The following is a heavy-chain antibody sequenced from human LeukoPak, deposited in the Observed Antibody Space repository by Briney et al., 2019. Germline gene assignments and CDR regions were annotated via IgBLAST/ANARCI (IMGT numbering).Heavy chain of an antibody. J-gene: IGHJ4*02. V-gene: IGHV3-30*18. CDR3: AKDRVQWLVRAVDY. CDR1: GFTFSSYG. CDR2: ISYDGSNK. D-gene: IGHD6-19*01. Sequence: GGSLRLSCAASGFTFSSYGMHWVRQAPGKGLEWVAVISYDGSNKYYADSVKGRFTNSRDNSKNTLYLQMNSLRAEDTAVYYCAKDRVQWLVRAVDYWGQGTLVTVSS.